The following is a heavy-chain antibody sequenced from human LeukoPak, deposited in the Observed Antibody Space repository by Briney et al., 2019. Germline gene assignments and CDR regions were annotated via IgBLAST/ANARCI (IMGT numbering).Heavy chain of an antibody. J-gene: IGHJ4*02. CDR2: IKRDGSEK. CDR1: GFTFSSYW. V-gene: IGHV3-7*01. D-gene: IGHD3-10*01. CDR3: ARFGIRGVIDEFDY. Sequence: GGSLRLSCAASGFTFSSYWMAWVRQAPGKGLEWVANIKRDGSEKCYVESVKGRFTISRDNAKNLLFLQMNSLRAVDTAVYYCARFGIRGVIDEFDYWGQGTLVTVSS.